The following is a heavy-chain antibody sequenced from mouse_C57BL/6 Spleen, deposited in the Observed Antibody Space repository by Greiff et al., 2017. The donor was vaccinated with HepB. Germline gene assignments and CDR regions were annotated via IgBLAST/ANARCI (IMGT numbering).Heavy chain of an antibody. Sequence: VQLQQSGAELAKPGASVKLSCKASGYTFTSYRMHWVKQRPGQGLEWIGYINPSSGYTKYNQKFKDKATLTADKASSTAYMQRSSLTFEDSAVYYCALWSSFAYWGQGTLVTVSA. CDR2: INPSSGYT. CDR3: ALWSSFAY. CDR1: GYTFTSYR. D-gene: IGHD1-1*02. V-gene: IGHV1-7*01. J-gene: IGHJ3*01.